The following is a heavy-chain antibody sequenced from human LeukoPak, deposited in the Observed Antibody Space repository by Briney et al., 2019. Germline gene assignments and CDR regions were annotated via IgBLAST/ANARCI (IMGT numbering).Heavy chain of an antibody. D-gene: IGHD2-15*01. Sequence: GGSLRLSCVGSGFTSTAYALTWARQAPGKGLEWVSGISGGGVTTYYADSVKGRFTISRDNSKNTLYLQMNSLRAEDTALYFCATRQFCSGGTCYGLSFWGQGTMVTISS. CDR1: GFTSTAYA. CDR2: ISGGGVTT. J-gene: IGHJ3*01. V-gene: IGHV3-23*01. CDR3: ATRQFCSGGTCYGLSF.